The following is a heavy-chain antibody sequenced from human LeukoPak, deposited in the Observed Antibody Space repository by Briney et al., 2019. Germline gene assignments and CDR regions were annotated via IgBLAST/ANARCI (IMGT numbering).Heavy chain of an antibody. CDR2: IKQDGSET. V-gene: IGHV3-7*01. J-gene: IGHJ4*02. D-gene: IGHD3-10*01. CDR1: EFTFSTYS. Sequence: GGSLRLSCTASEFTFSTYSMNWVRQAPGKGLEWVANIKQDGSETYYVDSVKGRFTISRDNAKNSLYLQMNSLRAEDTAVYYCARDSRYGSYWGQGTLVTVSS. CDR3: ARDSRYGSY.